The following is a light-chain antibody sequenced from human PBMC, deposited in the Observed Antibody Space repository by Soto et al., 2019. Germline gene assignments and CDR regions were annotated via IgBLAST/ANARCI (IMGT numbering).Light chain of an antibody. CDR3: AAWDDSLNGSYV. CDR1: SSNIGSNT. CDR2: SSN. V-gene: IGLV1-44*01. Sequence: QSVLTQPPSASGTPGQRVTISCSGSSSNIGSNTVNWYQHLPGTAPNLLIYSSNRRPSGVPGRFSASKSGTSASLAISGLQSGDEADYFCAAWDDSLNGSYVFGTGTKVTVL. J-gene: IGLJ1*01.